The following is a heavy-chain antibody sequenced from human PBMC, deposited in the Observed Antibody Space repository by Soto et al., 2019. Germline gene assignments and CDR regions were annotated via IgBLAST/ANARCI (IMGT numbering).Heavy chain of an antibody. D-gene: IGHD3-22*01. J-gene: IGHJ4*02. CDR3: ARQIYDSDTGPNFQYYFDS. CDR2: IDPSDSQT. Sequence: GESLKISCKGSGYSFAGYWITWVRQKPGKGLEWMGRIDPSDSQTYYSPSFRGHVTISATKSITTVFLQWSGLRASDTAMYYCARQIYDSDTGPNFQYYFDSWGQGTPVTVSS. V-gene: IGHV5-10-1*01. CDR1: GYSFAGYW.